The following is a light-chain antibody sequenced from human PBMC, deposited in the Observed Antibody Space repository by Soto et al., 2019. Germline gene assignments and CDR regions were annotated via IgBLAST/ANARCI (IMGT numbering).Light chain of an antibody. CDR2: AAS. CDR1: QGISSY. J-gene: IGKJ5*01. Sequence: IQLTQPPSFLSASVGDRVTITCRASQGISSYLAWYQQKPGKAPKLLIYAASTLQSGVPLRFSGSGSGTSFTLTISSLQPEDFATYYCQQLLSYPITFGQGTRLEIK. CDR3: QQLLSYPIT. V-gene: IGKV1-9*01.